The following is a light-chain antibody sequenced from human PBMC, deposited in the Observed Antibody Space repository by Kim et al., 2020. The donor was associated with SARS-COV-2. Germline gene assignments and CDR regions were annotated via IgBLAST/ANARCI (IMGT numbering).Light chain of an antibody. CDR3: QVWDSSSDHPV. V-gene: IGLV3-21*04. CDR2: YDS. CDR1: NIGSKS. Sequence: SYELTQPPSVSVAPGKTARITCGGNNIGSKSVHWYQQKPGQAPVLVIYYDSDRPSGIPERFSGSNSGYTATLTISRVEAGDEADYYCQVWDSSSDHPVFGGGTKLTVL. J-gene: IGLJ3*02.